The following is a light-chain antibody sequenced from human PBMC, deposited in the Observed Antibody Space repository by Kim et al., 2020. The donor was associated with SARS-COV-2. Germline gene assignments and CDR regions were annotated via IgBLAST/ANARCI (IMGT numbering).Light chain of an antibody. CDR1: QDIRNY. Sequence: SASVGDRVTITCQASQDIRNYLNWYQHKAGKAPKLLIYDASSVETGVPSRFSGSGSGTDFTFTISSLQPEDIATYYCEQYDNFWTFGQGTKVDIK. CDR2: DAS. CDR3: EQYDNFWT. J-gene: IGKJ1*01. V-gene: IGKV1-33*01.